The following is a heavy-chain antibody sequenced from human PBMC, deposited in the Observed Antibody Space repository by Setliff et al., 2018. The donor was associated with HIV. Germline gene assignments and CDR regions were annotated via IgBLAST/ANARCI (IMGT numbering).Heavy chain of an antibody. V-gene: IGHV3-15*01. CDR2: IRAGGAT. J-gene: IGHJ6*03. CDR1: GFSFSNAW. Sequence: GGSLRLSCAASGFSFSNAWISWVRQAPGKGLEWVARIRAGGATEYAAAVKDRFTISRDDSKNTFYLQMNSLKTDDTGVYYCAKAKWLPRNSFYYYMDVWGKGT. D-gene: IGHD6-19*01. CDR3: AKAKWLPRNSFYYYMDV.